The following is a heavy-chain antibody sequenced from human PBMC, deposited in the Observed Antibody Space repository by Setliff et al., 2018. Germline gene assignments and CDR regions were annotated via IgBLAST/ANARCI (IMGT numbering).Heavy chain of an antibody. Sequence: LSCAASGFIFKNYIMTWVRQAPGKGLEWVASISGSSSDIYYADSVKGRFSIPRDNAKNSLYLQMNSLTSEDTALFYFARAVTIFGVVTPIYFYYMDVWGKGTTVTVSS. CDR1: GFIFKNYI. V-gene: IGHV3-21*01. D-gene: IGHD3-3*01. CDR3: ARAVTIFGVVTPIYFYYMDV. J-gene: IGHJ6*03. CDR2: ISGSSSDI.